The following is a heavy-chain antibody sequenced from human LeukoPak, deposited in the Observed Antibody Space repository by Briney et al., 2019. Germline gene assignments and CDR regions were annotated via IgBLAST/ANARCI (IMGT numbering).Heavy chain of an antibody. CDR3: ARGGLANYFDY. CDR1: GGSFSGYY. CDR2: INHSGTT. D-gene: IGHD3/OR15-3a*01. Sequence: SETLSPTCGVYGGSFSGYYWSWIRQPPGKGLEWIGEINHSGTTNYNPSLKSRVTISVDTSKNQFSLKLTSVTAADTAVYYCARGGLANYFDYWGQGTLVPVSS. V-gene: IGHV4-34*01. J-gene: IGHJ4*02.